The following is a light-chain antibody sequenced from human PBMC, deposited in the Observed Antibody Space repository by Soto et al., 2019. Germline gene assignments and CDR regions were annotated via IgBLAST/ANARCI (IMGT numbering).Light chain of an antibody. CDR3: CSLTGSGTGA. J-gene: IGLJ1*01. CDR2: EVN. Sequence: QSVLTQPASVSGSPGQSIAISCSGASSDIGSYNFVSWYQQHPGKAPKLMISEVNKRPSGISNRFSGSKSGNTASLTISGLQAVDEADYYCCSLTGSGTGAFGTWTKVTVL. V-gene: IGLV2-23*02. CDR1: SSDIGSYNF.